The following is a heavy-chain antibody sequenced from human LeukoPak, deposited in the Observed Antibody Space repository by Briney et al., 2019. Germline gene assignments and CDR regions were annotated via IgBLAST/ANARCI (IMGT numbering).Heavy chain of an antibody. CDR2: ISFDGNSK. V-gene: IGHV3-30*18. CDR1: GFTFSSYG. Sequence: PGGSLRLSCAASGFTFSSYGMHWVRQAPGKGLEWVAVISFDGNSKHYADSVKGRFTISRDNSKNTLYLQMSRLRAEDTALYYCAKNYEDRYSGYDFFDYWGRGTLVTVSS. CDR3: AKNYEDRYSGYDFFDY. J-gene: IGHJ4*02. D-gene: IGHD5-12*01.